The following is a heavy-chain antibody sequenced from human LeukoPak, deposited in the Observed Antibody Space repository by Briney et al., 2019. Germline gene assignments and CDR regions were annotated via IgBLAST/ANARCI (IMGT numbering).Heavy chain of an antibody. J-gene: IGHJ4*02. V-gene: IGHV3-48*02. CDR1: GFAFSDYS. CDR3: ARVHRGYSYGRLDY. CDR2: LSSSDNTI. Sequence: GWSLRLSCAASGFAFSDYSMNWVRQAPGKGLEWVSYLSSSDNTIHYADSVKGRFTISRDNAKNSLYLEMNSLRDEDTAVYYCARVHRGYSYGRLDYWGQGTLVTVSS. D-gene: IGHD5-18*01.